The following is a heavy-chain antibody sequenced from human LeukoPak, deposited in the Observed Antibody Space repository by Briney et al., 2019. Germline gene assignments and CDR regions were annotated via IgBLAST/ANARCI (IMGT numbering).Heavy chain of an antibody. J-gene: IGHJ4*02. CDR1: GGSISSGSYY. Sequence: PSETLSLTCSVSGGSISSGSYYWSWIRQPAGKGLEWIGEINHSGSTNYNPSLKSRVTISVDTSKNQFSLKLSSVTAADTAVYYCARHRPRLVAVAGGRHLDYWGQGTLVTVSS. CDR3: ARHRPRLVAVAGGRHLDY. D-gene: IGHD6-19*01. V-gene: IGHV4-61*10. CDR2: INHSGST.